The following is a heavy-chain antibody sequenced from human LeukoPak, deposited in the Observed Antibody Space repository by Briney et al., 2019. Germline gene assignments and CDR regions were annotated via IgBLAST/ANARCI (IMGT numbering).Heavy chain of an antibody. V-gene: IGHV1-2*02. CDR1: GYTFTIYY. J-gene: IGHJ4*02. CDR2: INPNSGGT. D-gene: IGHD2-2*02. Sequence: ASVKVSCKASGYTFTIYYMHWVRQAPGQGLEWMGWINPNSGGTSNAQRFQGRVTMTRDTSISTAYMELSGLTSDDTAVYYCARNPPYCTSTSCYNDYWGQGTLVTVSS. CDR3: ARNPPYCTSTSCYNDY.